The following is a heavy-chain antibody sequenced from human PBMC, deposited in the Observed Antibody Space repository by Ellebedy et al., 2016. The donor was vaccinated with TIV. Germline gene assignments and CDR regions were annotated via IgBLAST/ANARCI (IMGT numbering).Heavy chain of an antibody. CDR2: IYSGGST. D-gene: IGHD1-7*01. V-gene: IGHV3-53*01. CDR3: ASREGWNYNWYFDL. J-gene: IGHJ2*01. Sequence: GESLKISCVASGFTVSSNYMSWVRQAPGKGLQWVSVIYSGGSTFYADSVKGRFTISRDNSKKTLYLQMNSLRAEDTAVYYCASREGWNYNWYFDLWGRGTLVTVSS. CDR1: GFTVSSNY.